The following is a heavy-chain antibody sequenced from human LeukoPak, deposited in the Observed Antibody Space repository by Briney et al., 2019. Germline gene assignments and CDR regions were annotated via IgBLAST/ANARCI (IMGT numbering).Heavy chain of an antibody. V-gene: IGHV3-33*01. CDR2: IWYDGSNK. CDR3: AREENDYGLDV. J-gene: IGHJ6*02. D-gene: IGHD1-1*01. CDR1: GFTFSSYG. Sequence: GRSLRLSCAASGFTFSSYGMHWVRQAPGKGLEWVAVIWYDGSNKYYADSVKGRFTISRDNSKNTLYLQMNSLRAEDTAVYYCAREENDYGLDVWGQGTTVTVSS.